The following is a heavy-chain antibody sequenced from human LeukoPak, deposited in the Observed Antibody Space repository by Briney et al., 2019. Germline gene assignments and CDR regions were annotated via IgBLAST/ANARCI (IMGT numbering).Heavy chain of an antibody. CDR2: IRYDGSNK. Sequence: PGGSLRLSCAASGFTFSSYGMHWVRQAPGKGLEWVAFIRYDGSNKYYADSVKGRFTISRDNSKNTLYLQMNSLRAEDTAVYYCAKEGASIAARNAFDIWGQGTMVTVSS. V-gene: IGHV3-30*02. J-gene: IGHJ3*02. CDR1: GFTFSSYG. CDR3: AKEGASIAARNAFDI. D-gene: IGHD6-6*01.